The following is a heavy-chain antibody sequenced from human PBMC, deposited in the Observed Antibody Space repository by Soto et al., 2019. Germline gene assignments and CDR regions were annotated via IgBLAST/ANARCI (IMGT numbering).Heavy chain of an antibody. V-gene: IGHV3-66*01. Sequence: EVQLVESGGGLVQRGGSLRLSCAASGFTVSSNYMSWVRQAPGKGLEWVSVIYSGGSTYYADSVKGRFTISRDNSKNTLYLQMNSLRAEDTAVYYCARVGYDFWSGYYSSYYYYMDVWGKGTTVTVSS. CDR3: ARVGYDFWSGYYSSYYYYMDV. CDR2: IYSGGST. D-gene: IGHD3-3*01. J-gene: IGHJ6*03. CDR1: GFTVSSNY.